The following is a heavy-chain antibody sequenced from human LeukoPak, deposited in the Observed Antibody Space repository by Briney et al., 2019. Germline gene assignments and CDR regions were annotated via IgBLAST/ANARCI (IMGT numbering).Heavy chain of an antibody. CDR2: INSDGSST. J-gene: IGHJ5*02. CDR1: GFTFSSYW. Sequence: GGSLRLSCAASGFTFSSYWMHWVRQAPGKGLVWVSRINSDGSSTSYADSVKGRFTISRDNAKNTLYLQMNSLRAEDTAVYYCARDQIGDYYDSSGYYRNWFDPWGQGTLVTVSS. CDR3: ARDQIGDYYDSSGYYRNWFDP. D-gene: IGHD3-22*01. V-gene: IGHV3-74*01.